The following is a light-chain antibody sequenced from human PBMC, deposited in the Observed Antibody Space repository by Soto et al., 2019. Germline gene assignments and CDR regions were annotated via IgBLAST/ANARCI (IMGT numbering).Light chain of an antibody. V-gene: IGKV3-20*01. CDR3: QQYGSSPRT. CDR1: QSVSSSY. Sequence: EIVLTQSPGTLSLSPGERATLSCRASQSVSSSYLAWYQQKPGQAPRLLIYGASSRATGIPDRFSSSGSGTDFTLTISRLETEDFAVYYCQQYGSSPRTFGQGIKVEIK. J-gene: IGKJ1*01. CDR2: GAS.